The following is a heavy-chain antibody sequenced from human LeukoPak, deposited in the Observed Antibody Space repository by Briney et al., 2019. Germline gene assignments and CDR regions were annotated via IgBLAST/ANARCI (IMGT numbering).Heavy chain of an antibody. Sequence: GGSLRLSCAASGFTFSSYAMSWVRQAPGKGLERVSYISNTGSTTQYADSVKGRFTISRDNAKNSLHLQMNSLRAEDTAVYYCARVRGSYSVDYWGQGTLVTVSS. CDR3: ARVRGSYSVDY. J-gene: IGHJ4*02. V-gene: IGHV3-48*04. CDR2: ISNTGSTT. CDR1: GFTFSSYA. D-gene: IGHD1-26*01.